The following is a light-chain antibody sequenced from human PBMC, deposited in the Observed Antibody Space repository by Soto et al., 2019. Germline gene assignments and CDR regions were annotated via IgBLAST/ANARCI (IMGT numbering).Light chain of an antibody. Sequence: EIVMTQSPLTMPVTPGEPASISCRSSQSLLYNNTYNYLDWYVQKPGQSPQLLIYFGSNRAPGVPVRFSRSGSGTDFTPKITRVQAEDVGTYYCLQALQRLTVGPGTRREIK. V-gene: IGKV2-28*01. J-gene: IGKJ5*01. CDR1: QSLLYNNTYNY. CDR3: LQALQRLT. CDR2: FGS.